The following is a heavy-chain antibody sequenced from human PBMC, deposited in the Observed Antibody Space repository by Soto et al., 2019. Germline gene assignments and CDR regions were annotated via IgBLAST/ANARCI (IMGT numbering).Heavy chain of an antibody. Sequence: SETLSLTCTVSGGSISSYYWSWIRQPPGKGLEWIGYIYYSGSTNYNPSLKSRVTISVDTSKNQFSLKLSSVTAADTAVYYCARGFDYWGKGTLVTFPS. CDR3: ARGFDY. J-gene: IGHJ4*02. CDR1: GGSISSYY. V-gene: IGHV4-59*01. CDR2: IYYSGST.